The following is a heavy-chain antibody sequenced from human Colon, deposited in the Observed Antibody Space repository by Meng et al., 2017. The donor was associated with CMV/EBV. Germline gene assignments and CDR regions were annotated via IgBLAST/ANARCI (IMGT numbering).Heavy chain of an antibody. J-gene: IGHJ4*02. CDR2: IYYSGST. CDR3: ARGPSRWLQFSFDY. D-gene: IGHD5-24*01. V-gene: IGHV4-31*03. CDR1: GGSISSGDYY. Sequence: QVQLQESGPGLVKPSQTLSLTCPFSGGSISSGDYYWSWIRQHPGKGLEWIGYIYYSGSTYYNPSLKSRVTISVDTSKNQFSLKLSSVTAADTAVYYCARGPSRWLQFSFDYWGQGTLVTVSS.